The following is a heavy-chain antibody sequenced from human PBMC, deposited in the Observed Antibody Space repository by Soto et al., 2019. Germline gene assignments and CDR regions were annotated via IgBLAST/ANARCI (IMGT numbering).Heavy chain of an antibody. CDR3: ARTNVDTAMVPLDY. Sequence: TLSLTCTVSGGSISSGGYYWSWIRQHPGKGLEWIGYIYYSGSIYYNPSLKSRVTISVDTSKNQFSLKLSSVTAEDTAVYYCARTNVDTAMVPLDYWGQGTLVTVSS. CDR2: IYYSGSI. J-gene: IGHJ4*02. D-gene: IGHD5-18*01. CDR1: GGSISSGGYY. V-gene: IGHV4-31*03.